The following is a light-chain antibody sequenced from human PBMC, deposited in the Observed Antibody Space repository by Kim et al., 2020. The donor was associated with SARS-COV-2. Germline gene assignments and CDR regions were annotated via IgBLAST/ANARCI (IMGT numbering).Light chain of an antibody. CDR3: QQRSNWPLT. CDR1: QSVSVY. CDR2: DAS. V-gene: IGKV3-11*01. J-gene: IGKJ5*01. Sequence: VYPWEGATLSCRASQSVSVYLAWYQQKHGQAPRLLIYDASTRATGIPARFSGSGSGTDFTLSISSLEPEDFALYYCQQRSNWPLTCGQGTRLEIK.